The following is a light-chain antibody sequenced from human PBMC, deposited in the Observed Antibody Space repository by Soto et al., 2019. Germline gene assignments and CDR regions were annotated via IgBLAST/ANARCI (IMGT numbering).Light chain of an antibody. J-gene: IGLJ3*02. V-gene: IGLV1-40*01. CDR1: NSNLGAGYD. CDR3: QAYDYSVTAFV. CDR2: GNR. Sequence: QSVLTQPPSVSGAPGQRVTVSCTGNNSNLGAGYDVHWYQQLPGAAPKLVVFGNRNRPSGVPERFSGSKSGTSASLAITGLQAEDEADYYCQAYDYSVTAFVFGGGTKVTV.